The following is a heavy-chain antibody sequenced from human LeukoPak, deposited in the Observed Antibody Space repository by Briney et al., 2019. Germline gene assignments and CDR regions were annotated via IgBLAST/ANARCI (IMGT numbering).Heavy chain of an antibody. Sequence: SETLSLTCAVYGGSFSGYYWSWIRQPPGKGLEWIGEINHSGSTNYNPSLKSRATISVDTSKNQFSLKLNSVTAADTAVYYCAKSNGYGLIDIWGQGTMVTVSS. CDR3: AKSNGYGLIDI. D-gene: IGHD3-10*01. J-gene: IGHJ3*02. CDR1: GGSFSGYY. CDR2: INHSGST. V-gene: IGHV4-34*01.